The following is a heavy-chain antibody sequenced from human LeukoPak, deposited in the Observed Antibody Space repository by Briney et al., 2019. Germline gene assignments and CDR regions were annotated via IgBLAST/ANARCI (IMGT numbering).Heavy chain of an antibody. CDR3: ARKSPFAFDI. CDR2: IYYSGST. V-gene: IGHV4-59*01. J-gene: IGHJ3*02. Sequence: PSETLSLTCPVSGGSISSYYWSWIRQPPGKGLEWIGYIYYSGSTNYNPSLKSRVTISVDTSKNQFSLKLSSVTAADTAVYYCARKSPFAFDIWGQGTMVTVSS. CDR1: GGSISSYY.